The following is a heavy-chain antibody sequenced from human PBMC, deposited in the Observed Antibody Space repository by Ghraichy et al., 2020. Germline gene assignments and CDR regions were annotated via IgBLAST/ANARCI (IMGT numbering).Heavy chain of an antibody. D-gene: IGHD1-26*01. CDR2: IKQDGSEK. CDR3: ARDPGGSYDEGFDY. V-gene: IGHV3-7*03. J-gene: IGHJ4*02. Sequence: GGSLRLSCAASGFTFSSYWMSWVRQAPGKGLEWVANIKQDGSEKYYVDSVKGRFTISRDNAKNSLYLQMNSLRAEDTAVYYCARDPGGSYDEGFDYWGQGTLVTVSS. CDR1: GFTFSSYW.